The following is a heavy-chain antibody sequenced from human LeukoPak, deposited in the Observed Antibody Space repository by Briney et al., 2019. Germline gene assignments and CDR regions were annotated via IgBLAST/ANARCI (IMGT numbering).Heavy chain of an antibody. J-gene: IGHJ4*02. CDR3: ARDQGGSGWYGVRYFDY. CDR2: IYYSGST. V-gene: IGHV4-59*01. D-gene: IGHD6-19*01. CDR1: GGSISSYY. Sequence: PSETLSLTCTVSGGSISSYYWSWIRQPPGKGLEWIGYIYYSGSTNYNPSLKSRVTISVDTSKNQFSLKLSSVTAADTAVYYCARDQGGSGWYGVRYFDYWGQGTLVTVSS.